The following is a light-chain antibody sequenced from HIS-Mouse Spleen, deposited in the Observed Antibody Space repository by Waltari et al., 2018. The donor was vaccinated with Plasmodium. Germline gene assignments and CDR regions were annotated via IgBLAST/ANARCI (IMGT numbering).Light chain of an antibody. V-gene: IGKV1-5*03. CDR2: KAS. CDR3: QQYNSYYT. Sequence: DIQMTQSPSTLSASVGDRVTIPCRASQSISTWFAWYQQKPGKAPKLLNYKASSLESGVPSRFSGSGSRTEITITISILQPDDFATYYCQQYNSYYTFGQGTKLEIK. CDR1: QSISTW. J-gene: IGKJ2*01.